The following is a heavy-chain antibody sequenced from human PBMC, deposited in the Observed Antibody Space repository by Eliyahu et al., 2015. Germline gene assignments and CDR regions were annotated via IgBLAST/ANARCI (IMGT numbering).Heavy chain of an antibody. V-gene: IGHV4-39*01. Sequence: QLQLQESGPGLVKPSETLSLTCTVSGASISSSNYFWGWXRQPPGKGLEWIGSINYSRGTYYSPSLKSRVTISLDTPKNQFSLRLSSVTAADTAVYYCASLNYDILTGYDYWGQGTLVTASS. CDR3: ASLNYDILTGYDY. CDR2: INYSRGT. D-gene: IGHD3-9*01. CDR1: GASISSSNYF. J-gene: IGHJ4*02.